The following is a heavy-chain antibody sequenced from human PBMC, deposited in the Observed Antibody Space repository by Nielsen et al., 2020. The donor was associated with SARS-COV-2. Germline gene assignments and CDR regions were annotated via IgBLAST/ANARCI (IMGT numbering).Heavy chain of an antibody. D-gene: IGHD1-1*01. CDR1: GFTFNKNY. Sequence: ASVKDSCKASGFTFNKNYMHWMRHAPGQGLEWMGWINTNTGNPTYAQGFTGRFVFSLDSADSTTYLQISSLKAEDTAVFYCARYDESYGMEVWGQGTAVTVSS. J-gene: IGHJ6*02. CDR3: ARYDESYGMEV. V-gene: IGHV7-4-1*02. CDR2: INTNTGNP.